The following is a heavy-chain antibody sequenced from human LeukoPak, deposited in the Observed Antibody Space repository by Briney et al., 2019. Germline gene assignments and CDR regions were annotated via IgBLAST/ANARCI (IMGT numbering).Heavy chain of an antibody. Sequence: VGSLRLSCAASGFTFSSYGMHWVRQAPGKGLEWVAVISYDGSNKYYADSVKGRFTISRDNSKNTLYLQMNSLRAEDTAVYYCAKDDSVYDSSGYYYCLDYWGQGTLVTVSS. CDR2: ISYDGSNK. V-gene: IGHV3-30*18. CDR3: AKDDSVYDSSGYYYCLDY. J-gene: IGHJ4*02. CDR1: GFTFSSYG. D-gene: IGHD3-22*01.